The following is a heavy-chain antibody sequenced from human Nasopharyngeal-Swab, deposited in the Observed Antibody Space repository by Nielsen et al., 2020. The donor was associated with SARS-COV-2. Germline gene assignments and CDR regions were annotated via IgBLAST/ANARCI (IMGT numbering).Heavy chain of an antibody. CDR3: ARDEDCGGDCYKGEWTLGDY. D-gene: IGHD2-21*01. CDR2: IIPIFGTA. J-gene: IGHJ4*02. V-gene: IGHV1-69*01. Sequence: WVRQAPGQGLEWMGGIIPIFGTANYAQKFQGRVTITADESTSTAYMGLSSLRSEDTAVYYCARDEDCGGDCYKGEWTLGDYWGQGTLVTVSS.